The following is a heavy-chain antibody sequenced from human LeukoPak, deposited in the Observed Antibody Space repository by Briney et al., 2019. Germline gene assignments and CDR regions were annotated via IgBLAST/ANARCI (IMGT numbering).Heavy chain of an antibody. CDR2: ISYDGSNK. J-gene: IGHJ4*02. V-gene: IGHV3-30*03. Sequence: LPSETLSLTCAVSGGSISSNNWWGWVRQAPGKGLEWVAVISYDGSNKYYADSVKGRFTISRDNSKNTLYLQMNSLRAEDTAVYYCAGHSSGWCLDYWGQGTLVTVSS. D-gene: IGHD6-19*01. CDR1: GGSISSNN. CDR3: AGHSSGWCLDY.